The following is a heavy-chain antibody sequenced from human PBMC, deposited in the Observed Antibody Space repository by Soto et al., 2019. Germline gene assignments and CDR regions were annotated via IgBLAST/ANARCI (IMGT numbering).Heavy chain of an antibody. CDR3: ARVTAVAASPTKYYYYYMDV. CDR2: IWYDGSNK. J-gene: IGHJ6*03. CDR1: GFTFSSYG. V-gene: IGHV3-33*01. D-gene: IGHD6-19*01. Sequence: PGGSLRLSCAASGFTFSSYGMHWVRQAPGKGLEWVAVIWYDGSNKYYADSVKGRFTISRDNSKNTLYLQMNSLRAEDTAVYYCARVTAVAASPTKYYYYYMDVWGKGTTVTVSS.